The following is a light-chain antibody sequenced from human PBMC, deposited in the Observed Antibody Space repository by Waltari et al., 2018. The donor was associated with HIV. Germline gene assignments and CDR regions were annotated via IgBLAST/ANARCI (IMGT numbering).Light chain of an antibody. J-gene: IGLJ1*01. V-gene: IGLV2-8*01. CDR2: AVN. CDR3: SSFSDNNRIV. Sequence: QSALTQPPAASGSPGQSVAIPCTGTSSDVGGYHSVSWHQPHPGKAPKLLIYAVNKRRSGAPDRFSGAKSGTTASLTVSGLQVDDEADYYCSSFSDNNRIVFGTGTRVTVL. CDR1: SSDVGGYHS.